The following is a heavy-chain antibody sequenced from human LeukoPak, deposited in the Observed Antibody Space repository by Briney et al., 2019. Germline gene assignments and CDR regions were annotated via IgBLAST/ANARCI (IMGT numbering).Heavy chain of an antibody. CDR2: VYSNDNT. CDR3: GSSTVHYYNHGMDV. J-gene: IGHJ6*02. V-gene: IGHV3-23*05. Sequence: GGSLRLSCAASGFTFSRYALHWVRQAPGKGLEWVSAVYSNDNTYYADPVKGRFTISRDNSKNTLYLQMNSLRAEDTAVYYCGSSTVHYYNHGMDVWGQGATVTVSS. CDR1: GFTFSRYA. D-gene: IGHD2-21*02.